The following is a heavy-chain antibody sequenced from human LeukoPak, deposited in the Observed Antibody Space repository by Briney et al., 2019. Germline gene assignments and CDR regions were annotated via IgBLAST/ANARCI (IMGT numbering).Heavy chain of an antibody. Sequence: GASVKVSCKASGGTFSSYAISWVRQAPGQGLEWMGRIIPILSIANYAQKFQGRVTITADKSTSTAYMELSSLRSEDTAVYYCARSATRNYYGSGSSAYGMDVWGQGTTVTVSS. CDR2: IIPILSIA. J-gene: IGHJ6*02. CDR1: GGTFSSYA. D-gene: IGHD3-10*01. CDR3: ARSATRNYYGSGSSAYGMDV. V-gene: IGHV1-69*04.